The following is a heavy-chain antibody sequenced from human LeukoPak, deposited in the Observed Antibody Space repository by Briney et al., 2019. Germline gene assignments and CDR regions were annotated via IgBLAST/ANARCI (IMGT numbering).Heavy chain of an antibody. V-gene: IGHV3-23*01. Sequence: PGGSLRLSCAASGFTFSSYSMNWVRQAPGKGLEWVSAISGSGGSTYYADSVKGRFTISRDNSKNTLYLQMNSLRAEDTAVYYCAKDIFGGVVTAIPDAFDIWGQGTMVTVSS. D-gene: IGHD2-21*02. J-gene: IGHJ3*02. CDR2: ISGSGGST. CDR1: GFTFSSYS. CDR3: AKDIFGGVVTAIPDAFDI.